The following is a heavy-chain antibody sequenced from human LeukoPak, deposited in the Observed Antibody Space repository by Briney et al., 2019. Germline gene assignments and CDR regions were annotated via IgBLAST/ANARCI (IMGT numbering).Heavy chain of an antibody. V-gene: IGHV3-30*14. J-gene: IGHJ2*01. D-gene: IGHD2-2*01. CDR3: ARDGIPAAIRSYWYFDL. CDR2: ISYDGSNK. CDR1: GFTFSSYA. Sequence: GGSLRLSCSASGFTFSSYAMHWVRQAPGKGLEWVAVISYDGSNKYYADSVKSRFTNSRDNSKNTLYLQTNSLRAEDTAVYYCARDGIPAAIRSYWYFDLWGRGTLVTVSS.